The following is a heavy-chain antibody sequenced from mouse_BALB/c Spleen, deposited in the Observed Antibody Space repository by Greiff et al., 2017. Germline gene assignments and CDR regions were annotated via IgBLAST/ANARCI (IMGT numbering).Heavy chain of an antibody. CDR1: GFNIKDIY. V-gene: IGHV14-3*02. J-gene: IGHJ4*01. D-gene: IGHD1-1*01. CDR3: ARVLRYNYAMDY. Sequence: VQPQQSGAELVKPGALVKLFCTASGFNIKDIYMHWVKQRPEQGLEWIGRIDSANGNTRYDPKFQGKATITADTSSNTAYLQLSSLTSEDTAVYYCARVLRYNYAMDYWGQGTSVTVSS. CDR2: IDSANGNT.